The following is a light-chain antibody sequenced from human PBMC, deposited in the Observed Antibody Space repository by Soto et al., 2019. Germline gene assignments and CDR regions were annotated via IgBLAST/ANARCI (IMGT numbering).Light chain of an antibody. CDR1: SSNIGSNT. Sequence: QSVLTQPPSASGTPGQRVIISCSGSSSNIGSNTANWYQHLPGTAPKLLIYSSNQRPSGVPDRFSGSKSGTSASLAISGLQSEDEADYYCATWDDDLNAYVFGTGTKLTVL. CDR2: SSN. V-gene: IGLV1-44*01. J-gene: IGLJ1*01. CDR3: ATWDDDLNAYV.